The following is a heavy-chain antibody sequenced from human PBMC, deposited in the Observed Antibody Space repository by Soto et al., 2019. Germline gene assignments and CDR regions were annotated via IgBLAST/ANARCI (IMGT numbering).Heavy chain of an antibody. J-gene: IGHJ6*02. V-gene: IGHV1-46*01. CDR3: ARYPIAAAGTDYYGMDV. CDR1: GYTFTNYY. CDR2: INSGGGSA. D-gene: IGHD6-13*01. Sequence: ASVKVSCKASGYTFTNYYMHWVRQAPGQGLEWMGIINSGGGSATYAQKFLGRVTLTRDTSTSTVYMDLSSLGSDDSAVYYCARYPIAAAGTDYYGMDVWGQGTTVTVSS.